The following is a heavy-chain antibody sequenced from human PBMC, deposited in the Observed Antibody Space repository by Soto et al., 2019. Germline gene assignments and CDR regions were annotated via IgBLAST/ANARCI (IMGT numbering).Heavy chain of an antibody. J-gene: IGHJ4*02. CDR3: ASTYSGYEDFDY. V-gene: IGHV3-9*01. CDR2: ISWNSAYI. D-gene: IGHD5-12*01. Sequence: EVQLVESGGGLVQPGRSLRLSCVASRFTFDDYAMHWVRQVPGKGLEWVSVISWNSAYIGYADSVKGRFTISRDNAKNSVSLQMNSLRTEDTALYYCASTYSGYEDFDYWGQGTLVTVSS. CDR1: RFTFDDYA.